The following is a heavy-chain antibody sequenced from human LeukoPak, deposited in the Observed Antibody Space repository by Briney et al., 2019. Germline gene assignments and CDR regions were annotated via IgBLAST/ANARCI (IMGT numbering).Heavy chain of an antibody. CDR3: AKEGGDGSPFDY. D-gene: IGHD5-24*01. CDR1: GFTFSSYW. V-gene: IGHV3-74*01. Sequence: PGGSLRLSCAASGFTFSSYWMHWVRQAPGKGLVWVSRINSDGSSTSYADSVKGRFTISRDNSKDTLYLQMSSLRLEDTGVYYCAKEGGDGSPFDYWGQGILVTVSS. CDR2: INSDGSST. J-gene: IGHJ4*02.